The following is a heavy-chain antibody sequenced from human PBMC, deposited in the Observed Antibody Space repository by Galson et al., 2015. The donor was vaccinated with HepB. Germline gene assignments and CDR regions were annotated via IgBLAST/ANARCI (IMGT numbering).Heavy chain of an antibody. J-gene: IGHJ4*02. CDR2: ISGGGGTT. V-gene: IGHV3-23*01. Sequence: SLRLSCAASGFSFSVYAMGWVRQAPGKGLDWVSSISGGGGTTYYADSVKGRFTISRDNSKNTLYLQMNSLRAEDTAVYYCARDSGITGADDYWGQGTLVTVSS. CDR1: GFSFSVYA. CDR3: ARDSGITGADDY. D-gene: IGHD1-14*01.